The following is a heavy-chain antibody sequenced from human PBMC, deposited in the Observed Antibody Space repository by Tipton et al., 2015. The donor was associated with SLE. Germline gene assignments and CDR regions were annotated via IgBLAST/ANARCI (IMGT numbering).Heavy chain of an antibody. CDR2: IYHSGST. J-gene: IGHJ4*02. V-gene: IGHV4-4*02. CDR1: GGSISRSNW. D-gene: IGHD1-26*01. CDR3: ATGGSYSDY. Sequence: TLSLTCAVSGGSISRSNWWSWVRQPPGKELEWIGEIYHSGSTNYNPSLKSRVTISLDTSRNQFSLRLTSVTAADTAVYYCATGGSYSDYWGQGTLVTVSS.